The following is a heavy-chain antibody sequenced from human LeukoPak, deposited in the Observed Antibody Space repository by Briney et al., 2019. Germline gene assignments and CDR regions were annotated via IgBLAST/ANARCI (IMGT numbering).Heavy chain of an antibody. V-gene: IGHV4-31*03. CDR2: IYYSGST. Sequence: SETLSLTCTVSGGSISSGDYYWSWIRQHPGKGLEWIGYIYYSGSTYYNPSLKSRVTISIDTSKNQFSLKLSSVTAADTAVYYCASLPRYYDILTGYTGDYRGQGTLVTVSS. CDR1: GGSISSGDYY. J-gene: IGHJ4*02. CDR3: ASLPRYYDILTGYTGDY. D-gene: IGHD3-9*01.